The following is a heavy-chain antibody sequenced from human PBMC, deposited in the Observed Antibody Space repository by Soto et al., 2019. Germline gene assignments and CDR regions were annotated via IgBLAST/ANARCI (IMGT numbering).Heavy chain of an antibody. V-gene: IGHV1-3*01. CDR1: GYTFTSYA. J-gene: IGHJ6*02. Sequence: ASVKVSCKASGYTFTSYAMHWVRQAPGQRLEWMGWINAGNGNTKYSQKFQGRVTITRDTSASTAYMELSSLRSEDTAVYYGARWGSSYGSGSYYYYYYGLDVWGQGTTVTVSS. CDR2: INAGNGNT. D-gene: IGHD3-10*01. CDR3: ARWGSSYGSGSYYYYYYGLDV.